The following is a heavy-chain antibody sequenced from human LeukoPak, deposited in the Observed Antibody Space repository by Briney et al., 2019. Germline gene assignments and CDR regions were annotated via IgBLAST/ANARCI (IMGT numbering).Heavy chain of an antibody. V-gene: IGHV4-59*12. J-gene: IGHJ6*02. CDR3: ARWHEDDSSGYYWRFFGIDYYYGMDV. D-gene: IGHD3-22*01. CDR1: GGSISSYY. Sequence: SETLSLTCTVSGGSISSYYWSWIRQPPGKGLEWIGYIYYSGSTNYNPSLKSRVTISVDTSKNQFSLKLSSVTAADTAVYYCARWHEDDSSGYYWRFFGIDYYYGMDVWGQGTTVTVSS. CDR2: IYYSGST.